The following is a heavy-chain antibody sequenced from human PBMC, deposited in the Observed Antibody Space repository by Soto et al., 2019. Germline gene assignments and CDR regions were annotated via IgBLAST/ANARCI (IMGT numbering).Heavy chain of an antibody. V-gene: IGHV1-69*13. J-gene: IGHJ6*02. D-gene: IGHD5-18*01. CDR2: ISPIFGTA. Sequence: SDKVSCTASGGTIPSYAIIWVRQDNRQGLEWMGGISPIFGTANYAQKFQGRVTITADESTSTAYMELSSLRSEDTAVYYCARRGGIQLWFYNGMDVWGQGTTVTVSS. CDR1: GGTIPSYA. CDR3: ARRGGIQLWFYNGMDV.